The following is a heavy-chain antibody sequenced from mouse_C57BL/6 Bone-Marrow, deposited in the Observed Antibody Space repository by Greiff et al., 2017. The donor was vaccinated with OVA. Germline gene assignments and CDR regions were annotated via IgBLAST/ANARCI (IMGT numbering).Heavy chain of an antibody. J-gene: IGHJ1*03. CDR2: INPSNGGT. CDR3: ARNYRWYWYFDV. V-gene: IGHV1-53*01. Sequence: QVQLQQPGTELVKPGASVKLSCKASGYTFTSSWMPWVKQRPGQGLEWIGNINPSNGGTNYNEKFKSKATLTVDKSSSTAYMQLSSLTSEDSAVYYCARNYRWYWYFDVWGTGTTVTVSS. CDR1: GYTFTSSW. D-gene: IGHD1-1*01.